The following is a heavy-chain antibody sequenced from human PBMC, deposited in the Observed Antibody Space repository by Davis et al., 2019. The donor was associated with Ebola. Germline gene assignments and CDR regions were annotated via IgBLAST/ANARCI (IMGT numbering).Heavy chain of an antibody. V-gene: IGHV3-23*01. CDR3: AKDREVGARFAEYFQH. J-gene: IGHJ1*01. CDR1: GFTFSSYA. D-gene: IGHD1-26*01. CDR2: ISGSGGST. Sequence: GESLKISCAASGFTFSSYAMSWVRQAPGKGLEWVSAISGSGGSTYYADSVKGRFTISRDNSKNTLYLQMNSLRAEDTAVYYCAKDREVGARFAEYFQHWGQGTLVTVSS.